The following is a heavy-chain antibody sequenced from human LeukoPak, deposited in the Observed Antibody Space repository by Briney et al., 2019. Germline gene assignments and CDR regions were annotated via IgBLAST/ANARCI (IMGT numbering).Heavy chain of an antibody. Sequence: ASVKVSCKASGGTFSSYAISWVRQAPGQGLEWMGGIIPIFGTANYAQKFQGRVTITADESTSTAYMELSSLRSEDTAVYYCARAGGFGELLFDRGQGTLVTVSS. CDR1: GGTFSSYA. J-gene: IGHJ4*02. CDR2: IIPIFGTA. D-gene: IGHD3-10*01. CDR3: ARAGGFGELLFD. V-gene: IGHV1-69*13.